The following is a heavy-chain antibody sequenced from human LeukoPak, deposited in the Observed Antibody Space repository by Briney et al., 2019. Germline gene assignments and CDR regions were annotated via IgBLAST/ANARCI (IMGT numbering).Heavy chain of an antibody. CDR3: ARDRRIAAHQNWFDP. Sequence: ASVKVSCKASGYTFTSYDINWVRQATGQGLEWMGWMNPNSGNTGYAQKFQGRVTMTRNTSISTAYMELSSLRSEDTAVYYCARDRRIAAHQNWFDPWGQGTLVTVSS. D-gene: IGHD6-6*01. J-gene: IGHJ5*02. CDR1: GYTFTSYD. CDR2: MNPNSGNT. V-gene: IGHV1-8*01.